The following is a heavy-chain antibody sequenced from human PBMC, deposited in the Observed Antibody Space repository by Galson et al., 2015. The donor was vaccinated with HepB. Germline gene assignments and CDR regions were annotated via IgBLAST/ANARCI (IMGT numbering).Heavy chain of an antibody. J-gene: IGHJ6*03. CDR3: ARDPGYCSSTSCFPYYYYYYMDV. CDR2: ISSNGGST. V-gene: IGHV3-64D*06. D-gene: IGHD2-2*03. Sequence: SLRLSCAASGFTFSSYAMHWVRQAPGKGLEYVSAISSNGGSTYYADSVKGRFTISRDNSKNTLYLQMSSLRAEDTAVYYCARDPGYCSSTSCFPYYYYYYMDVWGKGTTVTVSS. CDR1: GFTFSSYA.